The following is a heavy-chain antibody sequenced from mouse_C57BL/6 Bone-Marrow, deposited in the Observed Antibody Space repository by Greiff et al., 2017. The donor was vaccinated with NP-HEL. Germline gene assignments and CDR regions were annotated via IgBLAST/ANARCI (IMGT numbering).Heavy chain of an antibody. CDR2: IWWDDDK. CDR3: ARMGYYGSSSAWFAY. D-gene: IGHD1-1*01. V-gene: IGHV8-8*01. CDR1: GFSLSTFGMG. Sequence: QVTLKESGPGILQPSQTLSLTCSFSGFSLSTFGMGVGWIRQPSGKGLEWLAHIWWDDDKYYNPALKSRLTISKDTSKNQVFLKIANVDTADTAPYYCARMGYYGSSSAWFAYWGQGTLVTVSA. J-gene: IGHJ3*01.